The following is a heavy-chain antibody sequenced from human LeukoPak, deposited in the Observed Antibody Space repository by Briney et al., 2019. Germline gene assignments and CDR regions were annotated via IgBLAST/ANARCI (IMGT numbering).Heavy chain of an antibody. D-gene: IGHD2/OR15-2a*01. V-gene: IGHV3-48*01. J-gene: IGHJ4*02. Sequence: DPGGSLRLSCAASGFIFSRDSMNWVRQAPGKGLEWVAYINGGGSPIYYADSVRGRFTISRDNAKNSLYLQMNSLRAEDTAVYYCVRDNPRCCGVIPSNIDDYWGQGTLVTVSS. CDR3: VRDNPRCCGVIPSNIDDY. CDR1: GFIFSRDS. CDR2: INGGGSPI.